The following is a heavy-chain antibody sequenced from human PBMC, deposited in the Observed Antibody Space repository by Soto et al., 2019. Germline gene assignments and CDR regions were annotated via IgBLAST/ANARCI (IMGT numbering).Heavy chain of an antibody. Sequence: SETLSLTCAVSGGSISSSNWWSWVRQPPGKGLEWIGEIYHSGSTNYNPSLKSRVTISVDTSKNQFSLTLSSVTAADTAVYYCARGPPTFSPKKNWFDPWGQGTLVTVSS. CDR1: GGSISSSNW. J-gene: IGHJ5*02. CDR2: IYHSGST. CDR3: ARGPPTFSPKKNWFDP. V-gene: IGHV4-4*02.